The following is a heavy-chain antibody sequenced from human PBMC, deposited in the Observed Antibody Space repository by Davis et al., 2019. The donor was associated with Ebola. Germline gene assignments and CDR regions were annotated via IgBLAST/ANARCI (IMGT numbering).Heavy chain of an antibody. CDR2: ISYDGSNK. V-gene: IGHV3-30*18. Sequence: GESLKISCAASGFTFSSYGMHWVRQAPGKGLAWVAVISYDGSNKYYADSVKGRFTISRDNSKNTLYLQMNSLRAEDTAVYYCAKDPGLGQWLYWIWSLDPWGQGTLVTVSS. CDR1: GFTFSSYG. J-gene: IGHJ5*02. D-gene: IGHD6-19*01. CDR3: AKDPGLGQWLYWIWSLDP.